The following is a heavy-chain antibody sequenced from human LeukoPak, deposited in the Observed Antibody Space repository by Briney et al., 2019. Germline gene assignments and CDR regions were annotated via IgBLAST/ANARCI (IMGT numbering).Heavy chain of an antibody. CDR3: VTDLVIKGYFDY. CDR2: IKSKIDGGTT. Sequence: PGGSLRLSCAASGFTFSSVWMSWVRQAPGKGLEWVGRIKSKIDGGTTDYAAPVKGRFTISRDDSKDTLYLQMNSLKTEDTAVYYCVTDLVIKGYFDYWGQGALVTVSS. CDR1: GFTFSSVW. J-gene: IGHJ4*02. V-gene: IGHV3-15*01. D-gene: IGHD2-21*01.